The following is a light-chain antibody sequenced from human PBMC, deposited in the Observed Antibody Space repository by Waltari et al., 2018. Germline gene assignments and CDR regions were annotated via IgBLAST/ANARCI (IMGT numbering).Light chain of an antibody. J-gene: IGKJ1*01. CDR2: WAS. Sequence: DIVMTQSPDSLAVSLGERATINCKSSQNLLSSSNNNNYLAWYQQKPGQPPNLRIYWASSRQSGVPARFSGSGSGTDFTLPISSLHAEDVAVYYCQQYYSTPQTFGQGTKVEIK. CDR3: QQYYSTPQT. CDR1: QNLLSSSNNNNY. V-gene: IGKV4-1*01.